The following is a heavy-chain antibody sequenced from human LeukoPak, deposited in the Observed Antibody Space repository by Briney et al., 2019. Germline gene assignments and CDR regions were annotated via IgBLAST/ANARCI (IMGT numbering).Heavy chain of an antibody. D-gene: IGHD1-1*01. CDR3: ARGATTTGDFDY. Sequence: PSQTLSLTCTVSGGAITSGGNYWSWIRQHPGTGLEWIGYMSDSGNTYYNPSLKSRVTISVDTSKNQFSLKLRSLTAADTAIYFCARGATTTGDFDYWGRGTLVTVSS. CDR1: GGAITSGGNY. V-gene: IGHV4-31*03. CDR2: MSDSGNT. J-gene: IGHJ4*02.